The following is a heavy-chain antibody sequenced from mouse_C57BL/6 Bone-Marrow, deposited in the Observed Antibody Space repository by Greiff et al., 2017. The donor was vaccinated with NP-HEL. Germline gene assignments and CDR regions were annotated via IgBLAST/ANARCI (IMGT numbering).Heavy chain of an antibody. Sequence: QVQLQQPGAELVRPGTSVKLSCKASGYTFTSYWMHWVKQRPGQGLEWIGVIDPSDSYTNYNQKFKGKATLTVDTSSSTAYMQLSSLTSEDSAVYYCARREIWAHWYFDVWGTGTTVTVSS. D-gene: IGHD4-1*01. CDR2: IDPSDSYT. J-gene: IGHJ1*03. V-gene: IGHV1-59*01. CDR1: GYTFTSYW. CDR3: ARREIWAHWYFDV.